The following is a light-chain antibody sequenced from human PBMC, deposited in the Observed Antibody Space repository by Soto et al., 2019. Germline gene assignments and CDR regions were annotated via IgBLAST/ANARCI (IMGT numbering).Light chain of an antibody. V-gene: IGLV3-1*01. Sequence: SYELTQPPSVSVSPGQTATITCSGDKLGDKYACWYQQKPGQSPLLVIYQDTKRPSGIPERFSGSNSGNTATLTISGTQAMDEADYYCQAWDGSTAVFGGGTKLTVL. J-gene: IGLJ3*02. CDR2: QDT. CDR3: QAWDGSTAV. CDR1: KLGDKY.